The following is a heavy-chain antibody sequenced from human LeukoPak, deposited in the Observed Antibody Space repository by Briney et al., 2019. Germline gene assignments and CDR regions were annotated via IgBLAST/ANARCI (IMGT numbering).Heavy chain of an antibody. D-gene: IGHD2-15*01. J-gene: IGHJ6*03. CDR2: ISSSSSYI. CDR3: ARDSDYCSGGSCYLLPYYYYYYMDV. CDR1: GFTFSSYS. V-gene: IGHV3-21*01. Sequence: GGSLRLSCAASGFTFSSYSMNWVRQAPGKGLEWVSSISSSSSYIYYADSVKGRFTISRDNAKNSLYLQMNSLRAEDTAVYYCARDSDYCSGGSCYLLPYYYYYYMDVWGKGTTVTVSS.